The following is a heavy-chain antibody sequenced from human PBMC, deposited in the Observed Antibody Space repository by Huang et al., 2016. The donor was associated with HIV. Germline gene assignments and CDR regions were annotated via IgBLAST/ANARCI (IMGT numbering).Heavy chain of an antibody. Sequence: DVQLLESGGDFVQPGGSLRLSCAASRFTFSTYAMSWVRQAPGKVLEWVSAISGSGDKTYYADSGKGRFTISRDNSKNTLFLQMNSLRAEDTAVYYCAKVPTVVTFHWGQGTLVTVSS. CDR3: AKVPTVVTFH. CDR2: ISGSGDKT. D-gene: IGHD2-21*02. CDR1: RFTFSTYA. J-gene: IGHJ4*02. V-gene: IGHV3-23*01.